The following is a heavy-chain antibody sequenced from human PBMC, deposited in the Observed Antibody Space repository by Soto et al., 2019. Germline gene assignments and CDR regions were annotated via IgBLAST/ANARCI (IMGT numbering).Heavy chain of an antibody. D-gene: IGHD3-10*01. V-gene: IGHV3-33*05. CDR2: ISFNGKNT. CDR3: ADIGGYGSVGGAY. Sequence: QVQLVESGGGVVQPGKSLRLSCAASGFTFSAYGMHWVRQAPGKGLEWVTFISFNGKNTDYADSVKGRFTVSRDKARNTFYLQMNSLRAEDTAVYYCADIGGYGSVGGAYWGQGALVTVSS. CDR1: GFTFSAYG. J-gene: IGHJ4*02.